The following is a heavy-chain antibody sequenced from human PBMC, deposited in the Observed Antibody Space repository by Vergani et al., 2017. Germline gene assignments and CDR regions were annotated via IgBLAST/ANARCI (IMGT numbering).Heavy chain of an antibody. CDR1: GGSISGYY. Sequence: QVQLQQWGAGLLKPSETLSLTCAVYGGSISGYYWSWIRQPPGKGLEWIGEINHSGSTNYNPSLKSRVTISVDTSKNQFSLKLSSVTAADTAVYYCARGTTLLMAAVGRALFDPWSQSSLVSVSS. D-gene: IGHD6-13*01. V-gene: IGHV4-34*01. J-gene: IGHJ5*02. CDR2: INHSGST. CDR3: ARGTTLLMAAVGRALFDP.